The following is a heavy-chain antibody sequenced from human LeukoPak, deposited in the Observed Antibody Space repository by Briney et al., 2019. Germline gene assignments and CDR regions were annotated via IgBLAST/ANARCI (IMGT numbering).Heavy chain of an antibody. V-gene: IGHV4-59*01. CDR1: GGYISIYY. CDR2: IYNSGST. J-gene: IGHJ5*02. Sequence: TTSETLSLTCIVSGGYISIYYWNWIRQPPGKGLEWIGYIYNSGSTDYDPSLKRRVTISADTSKNQFSLKLTSVTAADTAVYYCARDREVGSWGQGILVTVSS. D-gene: IGHD1-26*01. CDR3: ARDREVGS.